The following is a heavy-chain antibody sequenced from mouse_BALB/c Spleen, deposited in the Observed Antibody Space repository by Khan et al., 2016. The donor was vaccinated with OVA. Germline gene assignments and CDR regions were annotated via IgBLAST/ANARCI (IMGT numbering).Heavy chain of an antibody. CDR1: GFSLNTYG. Sequence: QIQLVQSGPGLVQPSQSLSITCTVSGFSLNTYGIHWIRQSQGKGLEWLGVIRSGGSTDYNGAFISRLSITKDNSKSQVFFKMNSLQADETAIYYCARNSYMYDFTYWGQGTLVTVSA. CDR2: IRSGGST. CDR3: ARNSYMYDFTY. D-gene: IGHD2-14*01. J-gene: IGHJ3*01. V-gene: IGHV2-2*01.